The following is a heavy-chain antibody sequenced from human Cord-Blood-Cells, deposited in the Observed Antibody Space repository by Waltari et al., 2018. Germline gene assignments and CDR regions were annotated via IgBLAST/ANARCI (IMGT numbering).Heavy chain of an antibody. CDR1: GGTFSSYA. Sequence: QVQLVQSGAEVKKPGSSVKVYCKASGGTFSSYAISWVRQATGQGLEWMGGIIPIFDTANYAQKFQGRVTITADESTSTAYMELSSLRSEDTAVYYGARGDYSNYDSYYYYGMDVWGQGTTVTVSS. CDR2: IIPIFDTA. V-gene: IGHV1-69*01. J-gene: IGHJ6*02. D-gene: IGHD4-4*01. CDR3: ARGDYSNYDSYYYYGMDV.